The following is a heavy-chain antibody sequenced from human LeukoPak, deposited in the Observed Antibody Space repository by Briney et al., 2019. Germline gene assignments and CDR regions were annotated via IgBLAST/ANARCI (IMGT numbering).Heavy chain of an antibody. CDR1: GGSISSDY. V-gene: IGHV4-59*08. CDR3: ARRSMVRTVGYYYGMDV. D-gene: IGHD4/OR15-4a*01. J-gene: IGHJ6*02. Sequence: PSETLSLTCTVSGGSISSDYWSWIRQPPGKGLEWIGYIHYSGSTSYNPSLKSRATISVDTSKKQFSLKLSSVTAADTAVYYCARRSMVRTVGYYYGMDVWGQGTTVTVSS. CDR2: IHYSGST.